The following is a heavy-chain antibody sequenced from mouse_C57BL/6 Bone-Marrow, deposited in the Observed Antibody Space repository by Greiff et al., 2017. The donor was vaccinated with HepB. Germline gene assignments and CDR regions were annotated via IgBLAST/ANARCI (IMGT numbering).Heavy chain of an antibody. CDR3: ARSRAYYAMDY. J-gene: IGHJ4*01. V-gene: IGHV1-82*01. Sequence: VKLMESGPELVKPGASVKISCKASGYAFSSSWMNWVKQRPGKGLGWIGRIYPGVGVTNYNGKFKGKATLTADKSSSTAYMQLSSLTSEDSAVYFCARSRAYYAMDYWGQGTSVTVSS. D-gene: IGHD3-1*01. CDR2: IYPGVGVT. CDR1: GYAFSSSW.